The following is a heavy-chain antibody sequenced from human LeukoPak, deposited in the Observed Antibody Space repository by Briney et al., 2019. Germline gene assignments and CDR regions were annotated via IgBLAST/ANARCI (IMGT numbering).Heavy chain of an antibody. CDR2: ISGSGGST. CDR3: AKGITMVRGVIPDYFDY. D-gene: IGHD3-10*01. Sequence: PGGSLRLSCAASGFTFSSYAMSWVRQAPGKGLEWVSAISGSGGSTYYADSVKGRFTISRDNCKNTMYLQMNSLRAEDTAVYYCAKGITMVRGVIPDYFDYWGQGTLVTVSS. CDR1: GFTFSSYA. J-gene: IGHJ4*02. V-gene: IGHV3-23*01.